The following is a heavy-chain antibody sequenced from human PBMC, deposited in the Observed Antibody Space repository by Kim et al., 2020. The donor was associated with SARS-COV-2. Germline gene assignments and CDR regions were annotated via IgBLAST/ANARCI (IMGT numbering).Heavy chain of an antibody. CDR1: GGSISSYY. CDR2: IYYSGST. V-gene: IGHV4-59*01. J-gene: IGHJ4*02. CDR3: ARGRNGVSYY. D-gene: IGHD1-1*01. Sequence: SETLSLTCTVSGGSISSYYWSWIRQPPGKGLEWIGYIYYSGSTNYNPSLKSRVTISVDTSKNQFSLKLSSVTAADTAVYYCARGRNGVSYYWGQGTLVTVSS.